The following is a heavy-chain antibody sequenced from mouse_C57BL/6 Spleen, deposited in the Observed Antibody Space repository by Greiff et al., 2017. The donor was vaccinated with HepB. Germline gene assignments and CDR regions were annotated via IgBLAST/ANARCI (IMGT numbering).Heavy chain of an antibody. CDR1: GYAFSSYW. CDR3: ARKGYYGGYYAMDY. J-gene: IGHJ4*01. D-gene: IGHD1-1*01. V-gene: IGHV1-80*01. Sequence: VKLKESGAELVKPGASVKISCKASGYAFSSYWMNWVKQRPGKGLEWIGQIYPGDGDTNYNGKFKGKATLTADKSSSTAYMQLSSLTSEDSAVYFCARKGYYGGYYAMDYWGQGTSVTVSS. CDR2: IYPGDGDT.